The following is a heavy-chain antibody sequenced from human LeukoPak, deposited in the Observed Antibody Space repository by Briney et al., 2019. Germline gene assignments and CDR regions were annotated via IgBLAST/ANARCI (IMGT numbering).Heavy chain of an antibody. J-gene: IGHJ6*03. CDR1: AFTFSNHG. V-gene: IGHV3-15*01. Sequence: PGGSLRLSCAASAFTFSNHGMNWVRQAPGKGLEWVGRIKSKTDGGTTDYAAPVKGRFTISRDDSKNTLYLQMNSLKTEDTAVYYCTTETTVTSWDYYYYYYMDVWGKGTTVTISS. D-gene: IGHD4-17*01. CDR2: IKSKTDGGTT. CDR3: TTETTVTSWDYYYYYYMDV.